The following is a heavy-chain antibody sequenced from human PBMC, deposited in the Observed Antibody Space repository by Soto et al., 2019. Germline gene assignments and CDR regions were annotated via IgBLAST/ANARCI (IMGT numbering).Heavy chain of an antibody. V-gene: IGHV1-2*04. J-gene: IGHJ6*02. CDR2: INPNSGGT. CDR3: ARVGSSAGLYGMDV. CDR1: GYTFTGYY. D-gene: IGHD3-10*01. Sequence: ASVKVSCKASGYTFTGYYMHWVRQAPGQGLERIGWINPNSGGTNYAQKYQGWVTMTRDTSISTAYMKLSRLRSDDTAVYYCARVGSSAGLYGMDVWGQGTTVTVSS.